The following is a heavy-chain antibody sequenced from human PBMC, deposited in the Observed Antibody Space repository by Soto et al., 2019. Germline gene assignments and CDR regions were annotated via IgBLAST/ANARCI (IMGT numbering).Heavy chain of an antibody. D-gene: IGHD3-16*01. V-gene: IGHV3-30*18. Sequence: QVQLVESGGGVVQPGRSLRLSCAASGFTFSSYGMHWVRQAPGKGLEWVAVISYDGSNKYYADSVKGRFTISRDNSKNTLYLQMNSRRAEDTAVYYCAKGPTQGLRGLFGMRMVFGVFDYWGQGTLVTVSS. CDR3: AKGPTQGLRGLFGMRMVFGVFDY. CDR1: GFTFSSYG. J-gene: IGHJ4*02. CDR2: ISYDGSNK.